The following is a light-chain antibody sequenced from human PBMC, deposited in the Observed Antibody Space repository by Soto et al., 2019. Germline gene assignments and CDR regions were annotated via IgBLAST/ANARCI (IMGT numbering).Light chain of an antibody. J-gene: IGKJ1*01. V-gene: IGKV1-39*01. CDR2: AAS. CDR3: QQSYSTPRT. Sequence: DIQMTQSPSSLSASVGDRVTITCLASQSISSYLNWVQQKPGKAPKLLIYAASILQSGVPSRFSGSGSGTDFTLTISSLQPEDFATYYCQQSYSTPRTFGQGTTVEIK. CDR1: QSISSY.